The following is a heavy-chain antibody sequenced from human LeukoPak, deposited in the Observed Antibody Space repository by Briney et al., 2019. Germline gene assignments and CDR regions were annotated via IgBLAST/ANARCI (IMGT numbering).Heavy chain of an antibody. CDR2: ISVYNGNT. V-gene: IGHV1-18*01. D-gene: IGHD5-18*01. Sequence: GASVKVSSKASGSPFPSYGISWVRQAPGQGLGWMGWISVYNGNTNYAQKLQGRVTITTDTSTSTAYMELRSLTSDDTDVYYCASGTAMAPYFYYYLDVWPKGPTVTVPS. J-gene: IGHJ6*03. CDR1: GSPFPSYG. CDR3: ASGTAMAPYFYYYLDV.